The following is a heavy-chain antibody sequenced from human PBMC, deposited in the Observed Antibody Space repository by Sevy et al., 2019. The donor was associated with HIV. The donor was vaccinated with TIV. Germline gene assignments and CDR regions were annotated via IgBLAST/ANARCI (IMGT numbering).Heavy chain of an antibody. D-gene: IGHD3-22*01. CDR1: GFTFRRYW. CDR2: IKQDGSEK. CDR3: ANLRDDSSGFRFDY. J-gene: IGHJ4*02. V-gene: IGHV3-7*01. Sequence: GGSLRLSCAASGFTFRRYWMNWVRQAPGKGLEWVANIKQDGSEKYYVDSVKGRFTISRDNAKNSLYLQMNSLRAEDTAVYYCANLRDDSSGFRFDYWGQGTLVTVSS.